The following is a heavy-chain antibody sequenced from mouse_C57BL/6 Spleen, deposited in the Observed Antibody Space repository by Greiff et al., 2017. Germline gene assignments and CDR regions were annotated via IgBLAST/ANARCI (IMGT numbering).Heavy chain of an antibody. D-gene: IGHD4-1*01. V-gene: IGHV5-17*01. CDR2: ISSGSSTI. CDR1: GFTFSDYG. Sequence: EVKLQESGGGLVKPGGSLKLSCAASGFTFSDYGMHWVRQAPEKGLEWVAYISSGSSTIYYADTVKGRFTISRDNAKNTLFLQMTSLRSEDTAMYYCARVLTDYYAMDYWGQGTSVTVSS. CDR3: ARVLTDYYAMDY. J-gene: IGHJ4*01.